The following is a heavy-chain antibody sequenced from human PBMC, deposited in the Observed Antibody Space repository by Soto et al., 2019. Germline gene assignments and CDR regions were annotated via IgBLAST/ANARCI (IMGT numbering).Heavy chain of an antibody. J-gene: IGHJ4*02. CDR3: AGGGGGYVWSNGF. CDR1: GGIFSSYA. V-gene: IGHV1-69*01. Sequence: QEQLVQSGAEVKKPGSSVKVSCKASGGIFSSYAISWVRQAPGQGLEWMGGIIPIFGTANYAQKFQGRVTITADESTNTAYMVLSGLNSENTAIYYCAGGGGGYVWSNGFWGQGPLVTVPS. D-gene: IGHD2-21*01. CDR2: IIPIFGTA.